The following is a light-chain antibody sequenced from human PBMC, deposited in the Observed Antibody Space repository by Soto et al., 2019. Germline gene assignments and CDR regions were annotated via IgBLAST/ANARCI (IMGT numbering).Light chain of an antibody. CDR3: QQYNNWPA. J-gene: IGKJ1*01. V-gene: IGKV3-15*01. CDR2: AAS. Sequence: EIVMTQSPATLSVSPGERATLSCRASQSVSSSQSVSSSLAWYQQKPGQAPRLLIYAASTRATGIPARFSGSGSGTEFTLTISSLQSEDFAVYYCQQYNNWPAFGQGTKVEIK. CDR1: QSVSSSQSVSSS.